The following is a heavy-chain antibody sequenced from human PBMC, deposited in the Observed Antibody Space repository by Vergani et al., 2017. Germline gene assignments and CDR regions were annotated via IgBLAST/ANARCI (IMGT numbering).Heavy chain of an antibody. J-gene: IGHJ3*02. D-gene: IGHD6-13*01. CDR1: GFTFSSYG. Sequence: QVQLVESGGGVVQPGRSLRLSCAASGFTFSSYGMHWVRQAPGKGLEWVAVISYDGSNKYYADSVKGRFTISRDNSKNTLYLQMNSLRAEDTAVYYCAKFITYSSSWHHDAFDIWGQGTIVTVSS. CDR3: AKFITYSSSWHHDAFDI. V-gene: IGHV3-30*18. CDR2: ISYDGSNK.